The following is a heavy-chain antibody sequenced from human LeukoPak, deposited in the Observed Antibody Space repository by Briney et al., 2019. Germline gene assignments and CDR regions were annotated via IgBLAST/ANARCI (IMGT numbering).Heavy chain of an antibody. V-gene: IGHV1-8*01. CDR1: GYTFTSYD. D-gene: IGHD2-2*01. Sequence: VSVKVSCKASGYTFTSYDINWVRQATGQGLEWMGWMNPNSGNTGYAQKFQGRVTMTRNTSISTAYMELSSLRSEDTAVYYCARTRYCSSTSCRTNWFDPWGQGTLVTVSS. CDR3: ARTRYCSSTSCRTNWFDP. J-gene: IGHJ5*02. CDR2: MNPNSGNT.